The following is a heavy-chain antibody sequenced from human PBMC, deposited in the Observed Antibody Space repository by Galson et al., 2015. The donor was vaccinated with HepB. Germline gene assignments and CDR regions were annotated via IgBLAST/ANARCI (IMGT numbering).Heavy chain of an antibody. Sequence: SLRLSCAASGFTFSSYGMHWVRQAPGKGLEWVAVIWYDGSNKYYADSVKGRFTISRDNSKNTLYLQMNSLRAEDTAVYYCARDPSPSYYDTRYPYAFDIWGQGTMVTVSS. V-gene: IGHV3-33*01. CDR2: IWYDGSNK. J-gene: IGHJ3*02. CDR3: ARDPSPSYYDTRYPYAFDI. D-gene: IGHD3-22*01. CDR1: GFTFSSYG.